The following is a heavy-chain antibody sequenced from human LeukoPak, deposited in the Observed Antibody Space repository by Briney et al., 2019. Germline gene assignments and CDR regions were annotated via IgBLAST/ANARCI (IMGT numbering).Heavy chain of an antibody. D-gene: IGHD3-10*01. CDR1: GFTFSNYG. J-gene: IGHJ6*03. V-gene: IGHV3-30*02. CDR2: IRSDGINK. Sequence: GGSLRLSCAASGFTFSNYGMHWVRQAPGKGLEWVAFIRSDGINKYHADSVKGRFTISRDNSKNTLYLQMNSPRAEDTAVYYCAKLGKTENHYGSGRFSYYYYMDVWGKGTTVTISS. CDR3: AKLGKTENHYGSGRFSYYYYMDV.